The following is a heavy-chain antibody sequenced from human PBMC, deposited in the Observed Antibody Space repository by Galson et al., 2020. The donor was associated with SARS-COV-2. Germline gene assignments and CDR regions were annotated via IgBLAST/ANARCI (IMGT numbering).Heavy chain of an antibody. V-gene: IGHV1-69*13. CDR3: ARGGWRLGIPSMFSFFDY. J-gene: IGHJ4*02. Sequence: SVKVSCKASGGTFSSYAISWVRQAPGQGLEWMGGIIPIFGTANYAQKFQGRVTITADESTSTAYMELSSLRSEDTAVYYCARGGWRLGIPSMFSFFDYWGQGTLGTVSS. CDR2: IIPIFGTA. CDR1: GGTFSSYA. D-gene: IGHD7-27*01.